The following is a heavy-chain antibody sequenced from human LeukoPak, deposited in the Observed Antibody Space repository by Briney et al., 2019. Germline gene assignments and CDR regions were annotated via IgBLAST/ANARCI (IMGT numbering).Heavy chain of an antibody. J-gene: IGHJ4*02. CDR1: GRTFSSYA. CDR2: IIPIFGTA. D-gene: IGHD4-17*01. CDR3: AREPPLTPGVTTGIDY. Sequence: SVKVSCKASGRTFSSYAISWVRQAPGQGLEWMGGIIPIFGTANYAQKFQGRVTITTDESTSTAYMELSSLRSEDTAVYYCAREPPLTPGVTTGIDYWGQGTLVTVSS. V-gene: IGHV1-69*05.